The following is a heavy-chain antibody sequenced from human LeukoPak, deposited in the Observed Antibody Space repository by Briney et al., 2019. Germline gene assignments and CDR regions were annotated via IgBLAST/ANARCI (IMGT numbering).Heavy chain of an antibody. V-gene: IGHV1-8*01. J-gene: IGHJ4*02. CDR1: GYTFTGYD. CDR2: MNPSTGDT. Sequence: ASVRVSCKASGYTFTGYDINWVRRAIGQGLEWMGWMNPSTGDTGYAQKFQGRVTMTRNTSVDTAFMELSGLGSEDTAVYYCTRGSLSGSLRDYWGQGTLVTVSS. D-gene: IGHD1-26*01. CDR3: TRGSLSGSLRDY.